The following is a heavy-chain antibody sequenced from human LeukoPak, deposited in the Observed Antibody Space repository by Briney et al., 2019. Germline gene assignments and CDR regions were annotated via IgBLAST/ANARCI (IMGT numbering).Heavy chain of an antibody. V-gene: IGHV4-59*01. Sequence: PGGSLRLSCAASGFTFSSYAMSWIRQPPGKGLEWIGYIYYSGSTNYNPSLKSRVTISVDTSKNQFSLKLSSVTAADTAVYYCARGSTHRGYSYGLTPYYFDYWGQGTLVTVSS. CDR3: ARGSTHRGYSYGLTPYYFDY. D-gene: IGHD5-18*01. CDR2: IYYSGST. J-gene: IGHJ4*02. CDR1: GFTFSSYA.